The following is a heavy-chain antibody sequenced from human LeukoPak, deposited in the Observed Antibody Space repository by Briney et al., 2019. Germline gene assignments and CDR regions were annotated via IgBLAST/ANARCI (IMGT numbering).Heavy chain of an antibody. CDR3: ARDWLAFGVALPVDY. J-gene: IGHJ4*02. D-gene: IGHD3-3*01. Sequence: GGSLRLSCAASGFTFSSYSMNWVRQAPGKGLEWVSSISSSSSSYIYYADSVKGRFTISRDNAKNSLYLQMNSLRAEDTAVYYCARDWLAFGVALPVDYWGQGTLVTVSS. CDR1: GFTFSSYS. V-gene: IGHV3-21*01. CDR2: ISSSSSSYI.